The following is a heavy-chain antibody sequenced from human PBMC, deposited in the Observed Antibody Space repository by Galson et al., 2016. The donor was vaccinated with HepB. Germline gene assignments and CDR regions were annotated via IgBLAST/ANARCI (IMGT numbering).Heavy chain of an antibody. V-gene: IGHV3-23*01. CDR1: GFTFKNFG. CDR2: ICGSCGDI. CDR3: AIDPSHWIENPFAL. D-gene: IGHD2-2*03. Sequence: SLRLSCAASGFTFKNFGMTWIRQAPGKGLEWVSTICGSCGDIYYETSVQGRFTIPRNNSKNTLSLQMNSLRAEDTATYYCAIDPSHWIENPFALWGQGTLVTVSS. J-gene: IGHJ4*02.